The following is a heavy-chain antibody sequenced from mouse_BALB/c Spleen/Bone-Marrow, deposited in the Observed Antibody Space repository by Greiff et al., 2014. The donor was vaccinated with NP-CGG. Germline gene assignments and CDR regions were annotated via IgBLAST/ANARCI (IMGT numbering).Heavy chain of an antibody. V-gene: IGHV1-80*01. CDR1: GYAFSSYW. J-gene: IGHJ4*01. CDR2: IYPGDGDT. CDR3: AREGYGYGGRGHAMDY. D-gene: IGHD2-2*01. Sequence: QVQLQQSGAELVRPGSSVKISCKASGYAFSSYWMNWVKQRPGQGLEWIGQIYPGDGDTNYNGKFKGKATLTADKSSSTAYMQLSRLTSKDSAVYFCAREGYGYGGRGHAMDYWGQGTSVTVSS.